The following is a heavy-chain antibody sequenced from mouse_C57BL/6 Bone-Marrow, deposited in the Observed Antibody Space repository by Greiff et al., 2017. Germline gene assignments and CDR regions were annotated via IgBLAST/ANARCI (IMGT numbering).Heavy chain of an antibody. D-gene: IGHD2-5*01. CDR2: ISDGGSYT. V-gene: IGHV5-4*01. J-gene: IGHJ4*01. CDR1: GFTFSSYA. CDR3: ARDHSNYYAMDY. Sequence: EVQGVESGGGLVKPGGSLKLSCAASGFTFSSYAMSWVRQTPEKRLEWVATISDGGSYTYYPDNVKGRFTISRDNAKNNLYLQMSHLKSEDTAMYYCARDHSNYYAMDYWGQGTSVTGSS.